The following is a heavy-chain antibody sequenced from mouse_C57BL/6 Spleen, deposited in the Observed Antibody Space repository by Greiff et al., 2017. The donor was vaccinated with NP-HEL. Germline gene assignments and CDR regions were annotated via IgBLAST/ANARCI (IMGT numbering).Heavy chain of an antibody. CDR3: ARGTCYDYEDWYFDV. D-gene: IGHD2-4*01. V-gene: IGHV3-6*01. CDR1: GYSITSGYY. CDR2: ISYDGSN. Sequence: VQLKESGPGLVKPSQSLSLTCSVTGYSITSGYYWNWIRQFPGNKLEWMGYISYDGSNNYNASLKNRISITRDTSKNQFFLKLKSGTTEDTAPYYLARGTCYDYEDWYFDVWGTGTTVTVSS. J-gene: IGHJ1*03.